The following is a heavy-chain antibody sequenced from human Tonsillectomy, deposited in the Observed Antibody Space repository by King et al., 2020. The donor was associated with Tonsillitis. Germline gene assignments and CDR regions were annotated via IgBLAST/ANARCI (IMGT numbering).Heavy chain of an antibody. J-gene: IGHJ4*02. CDR2: INPNTGGT. CDR3: AREFRDYVRVSYRQDY. D-gene: IGHD3-16*02. Sequence: VQLVQSGAGVTKPGASVKVSCKASGYTFTGYYVHWVRQAPGQGLEWMGWINPNTGGTKYAQKFQARVTMTRDTSISTAYMELSRLRSDDTAVYYCAREFRDYVRVSYRQDYWGQGALVTVSS. CDR1: GYTFTGYY. V-gene: IGHV1-2*02.